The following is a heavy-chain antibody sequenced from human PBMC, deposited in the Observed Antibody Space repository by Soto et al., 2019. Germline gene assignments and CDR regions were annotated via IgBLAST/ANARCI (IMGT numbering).Heavy chain of an antibody. CDR2: IYYSGST. CDR1: GGSISSYY. CDR3: ASLGGDFDY. V-gene: IGHV4-59*01. D-gene: IGHD3-10*01. Sequence: QVQLQESGPGLVKPSETLSLTCTVSGGSISSYYWSWIRQPPGKGLEWIGYIYYSGSTNYNPSLKSRVTISVDTSKNQFSLKLSSVTAADTAVYYCASLGGDFDYWGQGTLVTVSS. J-gene: IGHJ4*02.